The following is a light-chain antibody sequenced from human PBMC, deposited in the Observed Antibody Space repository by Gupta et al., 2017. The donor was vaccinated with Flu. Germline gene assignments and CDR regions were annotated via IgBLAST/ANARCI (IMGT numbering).Light chain of an antibody. Sequence: KVTITCSGSSSNIGNNYAWWYQQFPETAPKLLIYENNKRPSGIPDRFSGSKSGTSATLGITGLQTGDEADYYCGTWDSSLNGLVFGGGTKLTVL. CDR2: ENN. CDR1: SSNIGNNY. J-gene: IGLJ3*02. V-gene: IGLV1-51*02. CDR3: GTWDSSLNGLV.